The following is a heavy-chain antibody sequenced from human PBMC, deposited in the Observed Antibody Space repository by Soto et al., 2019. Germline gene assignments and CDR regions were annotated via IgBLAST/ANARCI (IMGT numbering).Heavy chain of an antibody. D-gene: IGHD7-27*01. V-gene: IGHV3-48*02. CDR3: ARDLRSGEYYFDY. CDR1: GFTFSSYS. J-gene: IGHJ4*02. Sequence: EVQLVESGGGLVQPGGSLRLSCAASGFTFSSYSMNWVRQAPGKGLEWVSYISSSSSTIYYTDSVKGRFTISRDNAKNSLYLQMNILRDEDTAVYYCARDLRSGEYYFDYWGQGTLVTVSS. CDR2: ISSSSSTI.